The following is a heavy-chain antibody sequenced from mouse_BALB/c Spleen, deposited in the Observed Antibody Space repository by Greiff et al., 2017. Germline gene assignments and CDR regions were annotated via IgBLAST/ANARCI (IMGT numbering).Heavy chain of an antibody. CDR3: ASYYLSGLAY. V-gene: IGHV1-7*01. D-gene: IGHD2-1*01. Sequence: QVQLQQSGAELAKPGASVKMSCKASGYTFTSYWMHWVKQRPGQGLEWIGYINPSTGYTEYNQKFKDKATLTADKSSSTAYMQLSSLTSEDSAVYYCASYYLSGLAYWGQGTLVTVSA. CDR2: INPSTGYT. CDR1: GYTFTSYW. J-gene: IGHJ3*01.